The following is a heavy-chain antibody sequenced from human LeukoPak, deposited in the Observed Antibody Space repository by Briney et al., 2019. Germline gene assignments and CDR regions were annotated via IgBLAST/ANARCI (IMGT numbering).Heavy chain of an antibody. CDR2: IYYSGST. Sequence: PGGSLRLSCAASGFTFSSYSMNWVRQAPGKGLEWIGYIYYSGSTNYNPSLKSRVTISVDASTAQFSLRLTSVTAADTAVYYCARLGPGGHGEFDYWGQGTLVTVSS. CDR1: GFTFSSYS. V-gene: IGHV4-59*01. CDR3: ARLGPGGHGEFDY. J-gene: IGHJ4*02. D-gene: IGHD3-10*01.